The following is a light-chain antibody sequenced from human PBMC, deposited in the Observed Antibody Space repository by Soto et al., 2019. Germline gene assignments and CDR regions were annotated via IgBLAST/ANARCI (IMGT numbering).Light chain of an antibody. J-gene: IGKJ1*01. V-gene: IGKV3-20*01. CDR2: GAS. CDR1: QSVSGRY. Sequence: EIVLTQSPCTLSLSPGERATLSCRASQSVSGRYLAWYQQKPGQAPRLLIYGASSRATGIPDRFSGSGSGTDFTLTISRLEPEDFAVYYCQQYGSSPWTFGQGTKVDI. CDR3: QQYGSSPWT.